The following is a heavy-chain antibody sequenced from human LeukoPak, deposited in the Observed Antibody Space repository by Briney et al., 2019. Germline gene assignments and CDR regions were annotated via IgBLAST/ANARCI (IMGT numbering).Heavy chain of an antibody. D-gene: IGHD4-17*01. Sequence: SETLSLTCTVSGGSISSGGYYWSWVRQQRGKGREWIVYIYSSGSTYYHPSLKRPLTISVDPSKNQFSLKLSSVTAADTAVYYCARVPLGFYGDYEDDAFDIWGQGTMVTVSS. CDR1: GGSISSGGYY. J-gene: IGHJ3*02. CDR3: ARVPLGFYGDYEDDAFDI. CDR2: IYSSGST. V-gene: IGHV4-31*01.